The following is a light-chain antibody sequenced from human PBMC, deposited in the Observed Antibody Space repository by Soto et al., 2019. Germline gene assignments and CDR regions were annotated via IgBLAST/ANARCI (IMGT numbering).Light chain of an antibody. CDR1: QGISNY. CDR3: QKYNSAHWT. Sequence: DIQMTQSPSSLSASVGDRVTITCLASQGISNYLAWYQQKPGKVPKLLIYAASTLQSGVPSRFSGSGSGTDFTLTISSLQPEDVATYYCQKYNSAHWTFGQGTKVDIK. V-gene: IGKV1-27*01. J-gene: IGKJ1*01. CDR2: AAS.